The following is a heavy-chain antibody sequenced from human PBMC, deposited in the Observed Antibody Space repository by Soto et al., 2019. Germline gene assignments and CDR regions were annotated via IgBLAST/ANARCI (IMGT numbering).Heavy chain of an antibody. D-gene: IGHD4-4*01. Sequence: SETLSLTCTVSVGSISSYYWSWIRQPPGKGLEWIGYIYYSGSTNYNPSLKSRVTISVDTSKNQFSLKLSSVTAADTAVYYCARGPDYSYADGDYYYYGMDVWGQGTTVTVSS. J-gene: IGHJ6*02. V-gene: IGHV4-59*01. CDR3: ARGPDYSYADGDYYYYGMDV. CDR2: IYYSGST. CDR1: VGSISSYY.